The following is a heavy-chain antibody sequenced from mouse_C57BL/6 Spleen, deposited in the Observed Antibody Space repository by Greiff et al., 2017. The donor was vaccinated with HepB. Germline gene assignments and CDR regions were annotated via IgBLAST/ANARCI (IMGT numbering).Heavy chain of an antibody. CDR2: IDPENGDT. CDR1: GFNIKDDY. J-gene: IGHJ4*01. D-gene: IGHD1-1*01. Sequence: VQLQQSGAELVRPGASVKLSCTASGFNIKDDYMHWVKQRPEQGLEWIGWIDPENGDTEYASKFQGKATITADTSSNTAYLQLSSLTSEDTAVYYGTTETTVVDYAMDYWGQGTSVTVSS. CDR3: TTETTVVDYAMDY. V-gene: IGHV14-4*01.